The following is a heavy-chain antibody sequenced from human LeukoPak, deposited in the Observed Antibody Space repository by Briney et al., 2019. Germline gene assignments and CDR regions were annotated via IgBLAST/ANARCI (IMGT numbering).Heavy chain of an antibody. Sequence: SETLSLTCTVSGGPICSYYWGWIRQPAGKGLEWIGRIYTCGSTHYNPSLKSRVTTSVVTSNTQFSLKRSSVTAADTAVYSCARSHSVVTSPFDYWGQGTPVTLSS. J-gene: IGHJ4*02. CDR3: ARSHSVVTSPFDY. CDR2: IYTCGST. CDR1: GGPICSYY. D-gene: IGHD4-23*01. V-gene: IGHV4-4*07.